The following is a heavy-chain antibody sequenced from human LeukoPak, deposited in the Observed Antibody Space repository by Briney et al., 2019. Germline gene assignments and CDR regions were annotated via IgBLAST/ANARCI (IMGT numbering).Heavy chain of an antibody. D-gene: IGHD6-13*01. V-gene: IGHV4-59*12. CDR1: GGSISSYY. Sequence: SETLSLTCTVSGGSISSYYWSWIRQPPGKGLEWIGYIYYSGSTNYNPPLKSRVTISVDTSKNQFSLKLSSVTAADTAVYYCAREAAAQYYFDYWGQGTLVTVSS. CDR2: IYYSGST. J-gene: IGHJ4*02. CDR3: AREAAAQYYFDY.